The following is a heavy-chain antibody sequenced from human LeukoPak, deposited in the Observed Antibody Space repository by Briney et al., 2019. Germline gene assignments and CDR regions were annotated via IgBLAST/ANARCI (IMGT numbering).Heavy chain of an antibody. CDR1: GSISGYY. V-gene: IGHV4-4*09. CDR3: AGQKCTSASCLTKNAFDI. CDR2: IYTSGST. J-gene: IGHJ3*02. D-gene: IGHD2-2*01. Sequence: PSETLSLTCTVSGSISGYYWSWIRQPPGKGLEWIGYIYTSGSTNYNPSLESRVTISVDTSKNQFSLDLSSVTTADTAVYYCAGQKCTSASCLTKNAFDIWGQGTMVTVSS.